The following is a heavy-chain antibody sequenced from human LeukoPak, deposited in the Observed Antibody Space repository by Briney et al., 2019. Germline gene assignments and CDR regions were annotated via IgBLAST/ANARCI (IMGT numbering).Heavy chain of an antibody. V-gene: IGHV3-7*01. D-gene: IGHD6-13*01. CDR2: IKQDGSEK. J-gene: IGHJ4*02. Sequence: GGSLRLCCAASGFTFSSYWMSWVRQAPGKGLEWVANIKQDGSEKYYVDSVKGRFTISRDNSKNTLYLQMNTLRADDTAVYYCAKDHGSSDWYYFDYWGQGTLVTVSS. CDR3: AKDHGSSDWYYFDY. CDR1: GFTFSSYW.